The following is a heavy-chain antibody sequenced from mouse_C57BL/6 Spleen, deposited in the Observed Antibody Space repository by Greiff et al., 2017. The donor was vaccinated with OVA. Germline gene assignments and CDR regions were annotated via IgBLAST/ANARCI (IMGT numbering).Heavy chain of an antibody. CDR2: ISSGSSTI. D-gene: IGHD2-5*01. Sequence: EVKLVESGGGLVKPGGSLKLSCAASGFTFSDYGMHWVRQAPEKGLEWVAYISSGSSTIYYADTVKGRFTISRDNAKNTLFLQMTSLRSEDTAMYYCAMSYYSNDFADWGQGTLVTVSA. CDR3: AMSYYSNDFAD. V-gene: IGHV5-17*01. CDR1: GFTFSDYG. J-gene: IGHJ3*01.